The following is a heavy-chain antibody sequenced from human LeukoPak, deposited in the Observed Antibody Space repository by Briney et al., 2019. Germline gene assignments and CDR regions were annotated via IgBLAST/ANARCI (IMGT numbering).Heavy chain of an antibody. D-gene: IGHD3-3*01. CDR1: GGSISSSSYY. CDR3: ARHIVDAYDFWSGYYTPPYYFDY. CDR2: IYYSGST. Sequence: SETLSLTCTVSGGSISSSSYYWGWIRQPPGRGLEWIGSIYYSGSTYYNPSLRSRVTIFVDTSKNQFSLKLSSVTAADTAVYYSARHIVDAYDFWSGYYTPPYYFDYWGQGTLVTVSS. J-gene: IGHJ4*02. V-gene: IGHV4-39*01.